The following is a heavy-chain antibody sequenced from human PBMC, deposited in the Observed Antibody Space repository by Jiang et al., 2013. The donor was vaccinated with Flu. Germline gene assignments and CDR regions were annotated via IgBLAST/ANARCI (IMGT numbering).Heavy chain of an antibody. CDR1: GFSLSTSGMC. Sequence: KPTQTLTLTCTFSGFSLSTSGMCVSWIRQPPGKALEWLALIDWDDDKYYSTSLKTRLTISKDTSKNQVVLTMTNMDPVDTATYYCARIRSCIAARRGYYYYMDVWGKGTTVTVSS. CDR2: IDWDDDK. CDR3: ARIRSCIAARRGYYYYMDV. V-gene: IGHV2-70*01. J-gene: IGHJ6*03. D-gene: IGHD6-6*01.